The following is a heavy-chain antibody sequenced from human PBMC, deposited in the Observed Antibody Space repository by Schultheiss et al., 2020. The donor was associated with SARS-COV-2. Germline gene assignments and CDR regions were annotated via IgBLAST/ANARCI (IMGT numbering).Heavy chain of an antibody. J-gene: IGHJ4*02. D-gene: IGHD5-12*01. CDR1: GYTFTSYA. V-gene: IGHV1-18*01. Sequence: ASVKVSCKASGYTFTSYAMHWVRQAPGQRLEWMGWISAYKGNTNYAQKLQGRVTMTTDTSTSTAYMELRSLRSDDTAVYYCARSYDSHPMDVWGQGTLVTVSS. CDR3: ARSYDSHPMDV. CDR2: ISAYKGNT.